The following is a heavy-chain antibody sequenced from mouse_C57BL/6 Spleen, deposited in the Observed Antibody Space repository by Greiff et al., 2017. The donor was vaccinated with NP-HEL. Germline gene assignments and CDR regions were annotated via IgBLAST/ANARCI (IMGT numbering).Heavy chain of an antibody. D-gene: IGHD1-1*01. CDR1: GFTFSDYY. J-gene: IGHJ4*01. Sequence: EVQLVESEGGLVQPGSSMKLSCTASGFTFSDYYMAWVRQVPEKGLEWVANINYDGSSTYYLDSLKSRFIISRDNAKNILYLQMSSLKSEDTATYYCARDHSRDYYAMDYWGQGTSVTVSS. V-gene: IGHV5-16*01. CDR2: INYDGSST. CDR3: ARDHSRDYYAMDY.